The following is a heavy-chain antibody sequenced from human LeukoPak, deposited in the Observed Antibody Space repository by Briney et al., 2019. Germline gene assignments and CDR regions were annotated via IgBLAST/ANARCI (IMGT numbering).Heavy chain of an antibody. CDR3: ARSTRPYYDFWSGSESAFDI. J-gene: IGHJ3*02. CDR2: IYTSGST. V-gene: IGHV4-61*02. Sequence: SETLSLTCTVSGGSISSGSYYWSWIRQPAGKGLEWIGRIYTSGSTNYNPSLKSRVTISVDTSKNQFSLKLSSVTAADTAVYYCARSTRPYYDFWSGSESAFDIWGQGTMVTVSS. CDR1: GGSISSGSYY. D-gene: IGHD3-3*01.